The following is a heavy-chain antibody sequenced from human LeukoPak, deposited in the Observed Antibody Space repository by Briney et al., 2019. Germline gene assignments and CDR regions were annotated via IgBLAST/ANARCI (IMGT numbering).Heavy chain of an antibody. D-gene: IGHD3-22*01. CDR3: SISVVSDSSGYPVDFVY. CDR2: IYTSGST. Sequence: SETLSLTCTVSGGSLSSYYWSWIRQPAGKGLEWIGRIYTSGSTNSNPTPKSRVTMSVDTSKNQFSLKLSSVTAADTAVYYCSISVVSDSSGYPVDFVYWGQGTLVTVSS. J-gene: IGHJ4*02. V-gene: IGHV4-4*07. CDR1: GGSLSSYY.